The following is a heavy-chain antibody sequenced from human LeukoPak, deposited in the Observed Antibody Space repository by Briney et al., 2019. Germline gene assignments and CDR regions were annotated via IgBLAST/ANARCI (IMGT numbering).Heavy chain of an antibody. CDR3: ANPHCSSTSCYWFDP. CDR2: ITGSGSST. CDR1: GFTFSIYA. J-gene: IGHJ5*02. Sequence: PGGSLRLSCAASGFTFSIYAMTWVRQAPGKGLEWVSTITGSGSSTYYADSVKGRFTISRDNSKNTLYLQMNSLTAEDTAVYYCANPHCSSTSCYWFDPWGQGTLVTVSS. V-gene: IGHV3-23*01. D-gene: IGHD2-2*01.